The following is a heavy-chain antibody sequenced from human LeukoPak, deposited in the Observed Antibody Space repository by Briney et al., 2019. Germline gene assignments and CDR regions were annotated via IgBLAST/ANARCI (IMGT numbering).Heavy chain of an antibody. V-gene: IGHV3-48*03. CDR2: ISSSGSTI. CDR3: AKKSAMGWFDP. Sequence: PGGSLRLSCAASGFTFNIYEMNWVRQAPGKGLEWVSYISSSGSTIYYADSVKGRFTISRDNARDSLYLQMNSLRAEDTAVYYCAKKSAMGWFDPWGQGTLVTVSS. J-gene: IGHJ5*02. D-gene: IGHD2-2*01. CDR1: GFTFNIYE.